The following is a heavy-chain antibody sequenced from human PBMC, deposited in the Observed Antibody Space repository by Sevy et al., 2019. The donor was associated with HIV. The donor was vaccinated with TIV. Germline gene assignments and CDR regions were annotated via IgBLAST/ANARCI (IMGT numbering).Heavy chain of an antibody. Sequence: GGSLRLSCAASGFRFSNFWMSWVRQAPGKGLEWVANINEDGAVKYYADSVKGRFIISRDTANDSLYVQMFSLRAEDTAVYYCAKIGKRGCDFDSWGQGTRVTVSS. V-gene: IGHV3-7*01. D-gene: IGHD6-19*01. CDR1: GFRFSNFW. CDR3: AKIGKRGCDFDS. CDR2: INEDGAVK. J-gene: IGHJ4*02.